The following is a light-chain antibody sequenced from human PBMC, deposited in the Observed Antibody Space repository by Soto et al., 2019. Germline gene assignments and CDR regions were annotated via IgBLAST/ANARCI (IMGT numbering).Light chain of an antibody. J-gene: IGKJ1*01. V-gene: IGKV1-5*03. CDR2: KAS. CDR3: QQYNRYSRT. CDR1: QSIRSW. Sequence: DIQMTQSPSTLSASVGDRVTITCRASQSIRSWLAWYQQKPGKAPTLRIYKASSLESGVPSRFSGSGSGTEYTLTSSSLQPDDCATYYCQQYNRYSRTFGQRTKVEIK.